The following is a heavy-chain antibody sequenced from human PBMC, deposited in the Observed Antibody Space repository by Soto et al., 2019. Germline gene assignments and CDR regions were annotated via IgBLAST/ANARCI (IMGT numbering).Heavy chain of an antibody. CDR2: INPSAGTT. J-gene: IGHJ6*02. V-gene: IGHV1-46*01. CDR3: ARDLDPKIAADGQQDYGMDV. CDR1: GYTFTSYY. Sequence: QVQLVQSGAEVKKPGASVKVSCKASGYTFTSYYMHWVRQAPGQGLEWMGVINPSAGTTSYAQKFQGRVTMTRDTSTSTVYMELSSLRSEDTAVYYCARDLDPKIAADGQQDYGMDVWGQGTTVTVSS. D-gene: IGHD6-13*01.